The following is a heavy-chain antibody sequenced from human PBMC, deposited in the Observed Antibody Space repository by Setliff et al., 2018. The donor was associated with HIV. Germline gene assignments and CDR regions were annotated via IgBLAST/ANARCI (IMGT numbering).Heavy chain of an antibody. J-gene: IGHJ5*02. CDR2: MSYSGTT. CDR1: GGSINTGHYY. Sequence: SETLSLTCTVSGGSINTGHYYWSWIRQPPGEGLEWIGGMSYSGTTYYNPSLKSRVTMSVDTSKNQFSLNLIFVTAADTAVYYCARQSSNTWSWFDPWGQGTLVTVSS. V-gene: IGHV4-39*01. CDR3: ARQSSNTWSWFDP. D-gene: IGHD6-13*01.